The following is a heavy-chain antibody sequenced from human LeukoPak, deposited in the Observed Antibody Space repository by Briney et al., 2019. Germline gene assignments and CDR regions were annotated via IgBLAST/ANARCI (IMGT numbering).Heavy chain of an antibody. CDR2: IYYSGST. CDR1: GGSISSYY. D-gene: IGHD3-3*01. Sequence: PSETLSLTCTVSGGSISSYYWSWIRQPPGKGLEWIGYIYYSGSTNYNPSLKSRVTISVDTSKNQFSLKLSSVTAADTAVYYCARDRITIETRAFDIWGQGTMVTVSS. J-gene: IGHJ3*02. V-gene: IGHV4-59*01. CDR3: ARDRITIETRAFDI.